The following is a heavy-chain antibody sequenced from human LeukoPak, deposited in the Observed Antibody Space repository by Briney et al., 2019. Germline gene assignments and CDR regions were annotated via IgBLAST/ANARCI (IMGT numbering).Heavy chain of an antibody. CDR2: IYYSGST. CDR3: ARAPPQGVFDY. CDR1: GGSISSGGYS. D-gene: IGHD3-10*01. V-gene: IGHV4-31*03. J-gene: IGHJ4*02. Sequence: SETLSLTCTVSGGSISSGGYSWSWIRQHPGKGLEWIGYIYYSGSTYYNPSLKSRVTISVDTSKNQFSLKLSSVTAADTAAYYCARAPPQGVFDYWGQGTLVTVSS.